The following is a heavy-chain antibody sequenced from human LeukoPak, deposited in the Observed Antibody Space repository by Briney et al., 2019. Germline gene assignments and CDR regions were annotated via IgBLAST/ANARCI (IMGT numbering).Heavy chain of an antibody. CDR1: GFTFSSYA. V-gene: IGHV3-23*01. J-gene: IGHJ4*02. CDR3: ARRGTWIQLVDY. Sequence: TGGSLRLSCAASGFTFSSYAMSWVRQAPGKGLEWVSAISGSGGSTYYADSVKGRFTISRDNSKNTLYLRMNSLRAEDTAVYYCARRGTWIQLVDYWGQGTLVTVSS. CDR2: ISGSGGST. D-gene: IGHD5-18*01.